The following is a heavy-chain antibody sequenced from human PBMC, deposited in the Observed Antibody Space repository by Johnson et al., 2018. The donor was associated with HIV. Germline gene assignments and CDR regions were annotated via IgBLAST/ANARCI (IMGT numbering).Heavy chain of an antibody. CDR2: ISDSGTTI. D-gene: IGHD6-13*01. V-gene: IGHV3-11*04. Sequence: QVQLVESGGGLVKPGGSLRLSCAASGFRFSDYYMTWIRQAPGEGLEWISYISDSGTTIYYADSVKGRFTISWDNAKNSVYLQMNSLRAEDTAVYYCARIAAAAIDAFDIWGQGTMVTVYS. CDR1: GFRFSDYY. J-gene: IGHJ3*02. CDR3: ARIAAAAIDAFDI.